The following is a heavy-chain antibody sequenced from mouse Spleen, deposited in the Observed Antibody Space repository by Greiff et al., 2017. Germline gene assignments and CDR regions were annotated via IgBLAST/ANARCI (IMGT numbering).Heavy chain of an antibody. CDR2: IDPYYGGT. Sequence: EVQLVESGPELEKPGASVKISCKASGYSFTGYNMNWVKQSNGKSLEWIGNIDPYYGGTSYNQKFKGKATSTVDKSSSTAYMQLKSLTSEDSAVYYCARSGDYYGSSSYYFDYWGQGTTLTVSS. J-gene: IGHJ2*01. CDR1: GYSFTGYN. D-gene: IGHD1-1*01. CDR3: ARSGDYYGSSSYYFDY. V-gene: IGHV1-39*01.